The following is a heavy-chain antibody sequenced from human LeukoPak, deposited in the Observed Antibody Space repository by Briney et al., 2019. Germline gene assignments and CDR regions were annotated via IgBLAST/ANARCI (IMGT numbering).Heavy chain of an antibody. CDR1: GGSISSYY. CDR3: ARPLIVGSKGAFDI. CDR2: IYYSGST. Sequence: SETLSLTCTVSGGSISSYYWSWIRQPPGKGLEWIGYIYYSGSTNYNPSLKSRVTISVDTSKNQFSLKLSSMTAADTAVYYCARPLIVGSKGAFDIWGQGTMVTVSS. J-gene: IGHJ3*02. D-gene: IGHD3-22*01. V-gene: IGHV4-59*08.